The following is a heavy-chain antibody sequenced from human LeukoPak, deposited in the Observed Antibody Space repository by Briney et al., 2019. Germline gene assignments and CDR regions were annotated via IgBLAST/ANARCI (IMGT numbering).Heavy chain of an antibody. Sequence: GESLKISCKGSGYSFTSYWIGWVRQMPGKGLEWMGIIYPGDSDTRYSPSFQGQVTIPADKSISTAYLQWSSLKASDTAMYYCARQCPPLRIAAAGTEWFDPWGQGTLVTVSS. CDR1: GYSFTSYW. CDR3: ARQCPPLRIAAAGTEWFDP. D-gene: IGHD6-13*01. CDR2: IYPGDSDT. V-gene: IGHV5-51*01. J-gene: IGHJ5*02.